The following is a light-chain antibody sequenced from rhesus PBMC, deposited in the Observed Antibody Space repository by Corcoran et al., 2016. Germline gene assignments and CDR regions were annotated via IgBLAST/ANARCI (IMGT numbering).Light chain of an antibody. V-gene: IGKV4-1*01. CDR1: QSLLYSSNNQNY. Sequence: DIVMTQSPDSLAVSLGERVTIDCKSSQSLLYSSNNQNYLAWYQQQPRPAPTLVIYWASTRESGVPNRFSGSGSGTDFTLTISGLQAEDVAVYYCQQYYTSPYNFGQGTKVEIK. CDR2: WAS. CDR3: QQYYTSPYN. J-gene: IGKJ2*01.